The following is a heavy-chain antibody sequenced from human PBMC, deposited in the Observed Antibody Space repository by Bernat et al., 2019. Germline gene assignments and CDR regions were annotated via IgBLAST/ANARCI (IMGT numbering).Heavy chain of an antibody. D-gene: IGHD3-10*01. V-gene: IGHV4-39*01. CDR3: ARRNTRAQGPLGGFDP. Sequence: QLQLQESGPGLVKPSETLSLTCTVSGGSISSSSYYWGWIRQPPGKGLEWIGSIYYSGSTYYNPSLKSRVTISVDTSKNQFSLKLSSVTAADTAVYYCARRNTRAQGPLGGFDPWGQGTLVTVSS. J-gene: IGHJ5*02. CDR1: GGSISSSSYY. CDR2: IYYSGST.